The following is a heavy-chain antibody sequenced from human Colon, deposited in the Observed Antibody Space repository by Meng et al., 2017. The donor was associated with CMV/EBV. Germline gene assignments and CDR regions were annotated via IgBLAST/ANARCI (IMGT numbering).Heavy chain of an antibody. CDR1: GGSFSGYY. J-gene: IGHJ6*02. V-gene: IGHV4-34*01. Sequence: GSLRLSCAVYGGSFSGYYWSWIRQPPGKGLEWIGEINHSGSTNYNPSLKSRVTISVDTSKNQFSLKLSSVTAADTAVYYCARGGGLYWVHYYYGMDVWGQGTTVTVSS. CDR3: ARGGGLYWVHYYYGMDV. CDR2: INHSGST. D-gene: IGHD2-15*01.